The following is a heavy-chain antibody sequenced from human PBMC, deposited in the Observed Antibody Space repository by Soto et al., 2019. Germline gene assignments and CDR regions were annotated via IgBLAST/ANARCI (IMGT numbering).Heavy chain of an antibody. J-gene: IGHJ5*02. CDR1: GFTFGDYA. D-gene: IGHD2-15*01. Sequence: GGSLRLSCTASGFTFGDYAMSWFRQAPGKGLEWVGFIRSKAYGGTTEYAASVKGRFTISRDDSKSIAYLQMNSLKTEDTAVYYCTRDLEDIVVVVAENWFDPWGQGTLVTVSS. CDR3: TRDLEDIVVVVAENWFDP. CDR2: IRSKAYGGTT. V-gene: IGHV3-49*03.